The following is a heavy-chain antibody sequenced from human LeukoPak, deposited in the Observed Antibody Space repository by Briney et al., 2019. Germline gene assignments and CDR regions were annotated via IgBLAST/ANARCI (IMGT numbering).Heavy chain of an antibody. Sequence: PGGSLRLSCAASGFTFSSYWMSWVRQAPGKGLEWVANIKQDGSEKYYVDSVKGRFTISRDNAKNSLYLQMNSLRAEDTAVYYCXXXLXQEXWFDPWGQGTLVTVSS. V-gene: IGHV3-7*03. CDR1: GFTFSSYW. CDR3: XXXLXQEXWFDP. CDR2: IKQDGSEK. J-gene: IGHJ5*02.